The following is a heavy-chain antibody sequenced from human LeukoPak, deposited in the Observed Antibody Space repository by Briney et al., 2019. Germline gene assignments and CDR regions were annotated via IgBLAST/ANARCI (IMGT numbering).Heavy chain of an antibody. CDR2: IHSSGST. V-gene: IGHV4-4*07. J-gene: IGHJ4*02. CDR3: ARRDGSGYYVGGYYFDY. D-gene: IGHD3-22*01. Sequence: SETLSLTCTVSGGSISRYYWSWIRQFAGKGLEWIGRIHSSGSTNYNPSLKSRVTMSVDTSKNQFSLKLSSVTAADTAVFYCARRDGSGYYVGGYYFDYWGQGILVTVSS. CDR1: GGSISRYY.